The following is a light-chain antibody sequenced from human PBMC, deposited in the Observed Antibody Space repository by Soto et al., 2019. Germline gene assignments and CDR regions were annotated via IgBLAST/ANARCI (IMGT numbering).Light chain of an antibody. CDR2: GAS. J-gene: IGKJ2*02. CDR1: QSVSSSY. CDR3: QQYRT. Sequence: EIVLTQSPGTLSLSPGERATLSCRASQSVSSSYLAWYQQKPGQAPRLLIYGASSRATGIPDRFSGSGSGTDFTLTISRLAPEDFAVYYCQQYRTFGQGTKLEIK. V-gene: IGKV3-20*01.